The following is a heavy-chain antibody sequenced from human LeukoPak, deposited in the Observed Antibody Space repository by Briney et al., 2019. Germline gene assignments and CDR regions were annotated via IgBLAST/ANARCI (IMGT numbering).Heavy chain of an antibody. CDR2: AYYVGNT. Sequence: KTSETLSLTCTISGVSTSNNKNNWGWIRQPPGKGLEWIGSAYYVGNTYYNPSLKSRVTISVDTSRRHFSLQLSSVTAADTAVYYCARHGSGWSRRPYYYSMDVWGRGTTVTVSS. V-gene: IGHV4-39*01. D-gene: IGHD6-19*01. CDR3: ARHGSGWSRRPYYYSMDV. J-gene: IGHJ6*02. CDR1: GVSTSNNKNN.